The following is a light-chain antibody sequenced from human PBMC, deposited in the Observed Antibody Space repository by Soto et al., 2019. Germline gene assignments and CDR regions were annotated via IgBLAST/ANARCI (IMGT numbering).Light chain of an antibody. Sequence: MTQSPATLSVSPGGRATLSCRASQSIGDTLAWYQQKPGKAPKLLIYAASSLQSGVPSTFSGSGSGTDFTLTISSLQPEDFATYYCLQAYNYPLTFGGGTKVDIK. CDR3: LQAYNYPLT. CDR1: QSIGDT. J-gene: IGKJ4*01. V-gene: IGKV1-6*01. CDR2: AAS.